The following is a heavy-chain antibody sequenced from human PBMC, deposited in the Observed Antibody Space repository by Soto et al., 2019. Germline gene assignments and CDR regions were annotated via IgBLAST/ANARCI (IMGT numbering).Heavy chain of an antibody. D-gene: IGHD2-15*01. CDR3: TTGSVEGV. CDR1: GLPISNAW. V-gene: IGHV3-15*07. CDR2: IKTKTEGGPT. J-gene: IGHJ6*02. Sequence: GGSLRLSCAASGLPISNAWMNWVRQAPGKGLEWVGRIKTKTEGGPTDYAAAVKGRFTVSRDDSKNTLYLQMNSLKTEDTAVYYCTTGSVEGVWGQGTTDIGSS.